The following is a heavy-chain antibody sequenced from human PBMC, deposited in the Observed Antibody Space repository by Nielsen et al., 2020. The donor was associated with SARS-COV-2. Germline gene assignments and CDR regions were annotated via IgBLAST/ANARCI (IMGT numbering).Heavy chain of an antibody. Sequence: GESLKISCAASGFTFDDYGMSWVRQAPGKGLEWVSGINWNGGSTGYADSVKGRFTISRDNAKNSLYLQMNSLRAEDTALYHCARVYYDSSGYLNYLDYWGQGTLVTVSS. CDR3: ARVYYDSSGYLNYLDY. D-gene: IGHD3-22*01. V-gene: IGHV3-20*01. J-gene: IGHJ4*02. CDR2: INWNGGST. CDR1: GFTFDDYG.